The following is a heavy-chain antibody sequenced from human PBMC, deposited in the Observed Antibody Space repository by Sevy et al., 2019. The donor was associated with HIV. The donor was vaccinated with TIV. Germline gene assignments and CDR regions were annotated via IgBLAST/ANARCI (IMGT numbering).Heavy chain of an antibody. Sequence: ASVKVSRKASGYTFSDYYMHWVRQAPGQGLEWMGRINPNSGGTNYAQNFQGRVTMTRDTSISTAYMELSRLRSDDTGVYYCARESSITIFGVFDYWGQGTLVTVSS. J-gene: IGHJ4*02. D-gene: IGHD3-3*01. CDR1: GYTFSDYY. CDR3: ARESSITIFGVFDY. V-gene: IGHV1-2*02. CDR2: INPNSGGT.